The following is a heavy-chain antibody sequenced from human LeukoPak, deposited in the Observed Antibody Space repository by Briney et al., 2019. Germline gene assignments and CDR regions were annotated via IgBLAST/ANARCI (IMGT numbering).Heavy chain of an antibody. CDR1: GGSISSYY. V-gene: IGHV4-59*12. J-gene: IGHJ6*02. Sequence: PSETLSLTCTVSGGSISSYYWSWIRQPPGKGLEWIGYIYYSGSTNHNPSLKSRVSISVDTSKNQFSLKLSSVTAADTAVYYCARVGRYFDWLFRLEGSYYYGMDVWGQGTTVTVSS. CDR3: ARVGRYFDWLFRLEGSYYYGMDV. CDR2: IYYSGST. D-gene: IGHD3-9*01.